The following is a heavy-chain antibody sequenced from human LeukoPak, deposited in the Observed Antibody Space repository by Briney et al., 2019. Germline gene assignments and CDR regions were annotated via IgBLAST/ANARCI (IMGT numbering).Heavy chain of an antibody. J-gene: IGHJ6*03. D-gene: IGHD2-2*01. V-gene: IGHV1-69*13. CDR2: IIPMIGTP. Sequence: GASVKVSCKASGGTFSSSGISWVRQAPGQGLEWMGGIIPMIGTPNYAQKFQGRVTITADESTSTAYMELSSLRSEDTAVCYCASHCSSPSCYADYYYMDVWGKGTTVTVYS. CDR3: ASHCSSPSCYADYYYMDV. CDR1: GGTFSSSG.